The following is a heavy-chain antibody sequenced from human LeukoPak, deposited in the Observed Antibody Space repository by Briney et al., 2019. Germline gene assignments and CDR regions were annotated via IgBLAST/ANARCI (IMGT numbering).Heavy chain of an antibody. CDR1: GFTLSSYA. V-gene: IGHV3-23*01. CDR3: AKDWDMAPGY. J-gene: IGHJ4*02. CDR2: ISDRDGST. Sequence: PGGSLRLSCAASGFTLSSYAMSWVRQAPGKGLQWVSSISDRDGSTYYADSVKGRFTISRDNSKNTLYLQMNSLRAEDTAVYYCAKDWDMAPGYWGQGTLVTVSS. D-gene: IGHD2-15*01.